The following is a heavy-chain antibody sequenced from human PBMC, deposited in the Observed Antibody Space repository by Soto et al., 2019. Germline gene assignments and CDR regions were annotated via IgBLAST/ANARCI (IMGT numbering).Heavy chain of an antibody. V-gene: IGHV3-23*01. J-gene: IGHJ3*01. Sequence: GGSLRLSCAASGFTFSSYAMSWVRQTPGKGLEWVSAISGSGGNTYYADSLKGRFTISRDNSKNTLYLQMNSLRAEDAAVYYCVRRGGATTGDAFDFWGQGTMVTVSS. CDR1: GFTFSSYA. CDR3: VRRGGATTGDAFDF. CDR2: ISGSGGNT. D-gene: IGHD5-12*01.